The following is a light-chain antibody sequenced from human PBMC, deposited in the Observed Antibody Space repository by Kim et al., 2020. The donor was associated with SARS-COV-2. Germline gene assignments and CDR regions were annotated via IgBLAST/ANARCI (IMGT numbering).Light chain of an antibody. CDR2: RSN. V-gene: IGLV1-47*01. Sequence: GPGLSRSCSGKHCKHGSGYVYWYQKCPGTAPKRLVSRSNQRPSGVPDRFSGSKCGTSASLAISGLRSEDGADYYCVAWDGSLSALVLGGGTQLTVL. CDR3: VAWDGSLSALV. CDR1: HCKHGSGY. J-gene: IGLJ3*02.